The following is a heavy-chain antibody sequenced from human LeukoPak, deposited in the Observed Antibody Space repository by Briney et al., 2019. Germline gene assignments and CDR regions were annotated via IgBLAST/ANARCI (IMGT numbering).Heavy chain of an antibody. D-gene: IGHD3-10*01. CDR1: GYTFTSYA. V-gene: IGHV1-3*01. Sequence: ASVKVSCKASGYTFTSYAMHWVRQAPGQRLEWMGWINAGNGNTKYSQKFQGRVTITRDTSASTAYMELSSLRSEDTAVYYCARDRVITMVRGAQGSWFDPWGQGTLVTVSS. CDR3: ARDRVITMVRGAQGSWFDP. J-gene: IGHJ5*02. CDR2: INAGNGNT.